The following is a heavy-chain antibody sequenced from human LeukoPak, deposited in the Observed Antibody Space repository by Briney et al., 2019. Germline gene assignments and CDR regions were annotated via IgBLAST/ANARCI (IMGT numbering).Heavy chain of an antibody. CDR3: ARDVAPHNQYYFDY. Sequence: GGSLRLSCAASGFTFSSYGMHWVRQAPGKGLEWVAVIRYDGSNKYYSDSVKGRFTISRDNSNLYLQMNSLRVEDTSFYYCARDVAPHNQYYFDYWGQGALVTVSS. J-gene: IGHJ4*02. CDR1: GFTFSSYG. V-gene: IGHV3-33*01. CDR2: IRYDGSNK. D-gene: IGHD2-21*01.